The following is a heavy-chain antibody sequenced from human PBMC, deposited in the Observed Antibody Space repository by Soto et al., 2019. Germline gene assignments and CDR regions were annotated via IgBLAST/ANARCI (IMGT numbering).Heavy chain of an antibody. Sequence: SETLSLTCAVSSGASSSSNWWSWVRQPPGKGLEWIGEIYHSGSTNYNPSLKSRVTISVDKSKNQFSLKLSSVTAADTAVYYCARAVAAAGHPIDYWGQGTLVTVSS. J-gene: IGHJ4*02. CDR1: SGASSSSNW. V-gene: IGHV4-4*02. CDR3: ARAVAAAGHPIDY. D-gene: IGHD6-13*01. CDR2: IYHSGST.